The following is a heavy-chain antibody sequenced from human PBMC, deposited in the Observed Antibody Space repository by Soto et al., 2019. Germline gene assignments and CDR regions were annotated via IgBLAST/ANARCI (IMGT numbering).Heavy chain of an antibody. J-gene: IGHJ5*02. V-gene: IGHV4-59*01. D-gene: IGHD2-15*01. CDR2: IYGSGSA. Sequence: PSETLSLTCTVSGGAISGYYWRWIRQPPGKGLEWIGYIYGSGSANYNPSLKNRVTISDDRSKNQFSLRLTPVTAADTAVYYCARDQCSGSCSGGYNWFDPWGQGTLVTVSS. CDR1: GGAISGYY. CDR3: ARDQCSGSCSGGYNWFDP.